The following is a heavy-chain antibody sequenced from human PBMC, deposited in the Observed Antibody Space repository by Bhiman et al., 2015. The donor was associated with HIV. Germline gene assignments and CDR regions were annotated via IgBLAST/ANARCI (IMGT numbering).Heavy chain of an antibody. Sequence: VHLVESGGGVVQPGRSLRLSCEASGFTFSSYGMHWARQAPGKGLVWVSRINTDGSSTSYADSVKGRFTISRDNAKNTLFLQMKSLRAEDTAVYYCARDTWNIARAGTSFDNWGQGTLVTVSS. CDR3: ARDTWNIARAGTSFDN. V-gene: IGHV3-74*01. J-gene: IGHJ4*02. D-gene: IGHD6-13*01. CDR1: GFTFSSYG. CDR2: INTDGSST.